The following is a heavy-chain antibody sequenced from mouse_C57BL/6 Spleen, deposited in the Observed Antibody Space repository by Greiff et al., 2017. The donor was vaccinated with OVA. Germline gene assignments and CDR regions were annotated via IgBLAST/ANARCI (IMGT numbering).Heavy chain of an antibody. CDR2: IYPGDGDT. CDR3: ARRDLTGYYFDY. CDR1: GYAFSSYW. V-gene: IGHV1-80*01. Sequence: QVQLQQSGAELVKPGASVKISCKASGYAFSSYWMNWVKQRPGKGLEWIGQIYPGDGDTNYNGKFKGKATLTADKSSSTAYMQLSSLTSEDSAVYFCARRDLTGYYFDYWGQGTTLTVSS. J-gene: IGHJ2*01. D-gene: IGHD4-1*01.